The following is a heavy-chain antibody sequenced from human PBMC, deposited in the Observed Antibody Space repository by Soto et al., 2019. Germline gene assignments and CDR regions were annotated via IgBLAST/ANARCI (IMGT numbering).Heavy chain of an antibody. CDR1: GFTFSSYG. Sequence: QVQLVESGGGVVQPGRSLRLSCAASGFTFSSYGMHWVRQAPGKGLVWVAVISYDGSNKNYADSVKGRFTISRDNSKNTQYLQMNSLRAEDRAVSYCAKEVWSGPMDVWGQGTTVTVSS. J-gene: IGHJ6*02. CDR2: ISYDGSNK. CDR3: AKEVWSGPMDV. V-gene: IGHV3-30*18. D-gene: IGHD3-3*01.